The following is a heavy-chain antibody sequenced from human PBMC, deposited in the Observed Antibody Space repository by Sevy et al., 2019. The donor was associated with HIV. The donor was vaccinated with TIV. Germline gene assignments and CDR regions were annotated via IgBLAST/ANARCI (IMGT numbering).Heavy chain of an antibody. CDR3: ARDSKYCGGDCKHYYYYYMDV. CDR1: GFTFSSYS. CDR2: ISSSSSYI. J-gene: IGHJ6*03. D-gene: IGHD2-21*02. Sequence: GGSLRLSCAASGFTFSSYSMNWVRQAPGKGLEWDSSISSSSSYIYYADSVKGRFTISRDNAKNSLYLQMNSLRAEDTAVYYCARDSKYCGGDCKHYYYYYMDVWGKGTTVTVSS. V-gene: IGHV3-21*01.